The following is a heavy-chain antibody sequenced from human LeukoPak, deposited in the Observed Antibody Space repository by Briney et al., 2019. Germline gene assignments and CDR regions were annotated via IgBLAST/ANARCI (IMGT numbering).Heavy chain of an antibody. CDR1: GGSISYGGYY. D-gene: IGHD3-10*01. J-gene: IGHJ3*02. Sequence: SETLSLTCTVSGGSISYGGYYWSWIRQHPGKGLEWIGYVSYSGSTYYNASLESRLSISVDTSKNQFSLKLSSVTAADTAVYYCARFMVRGVKLRAFDIWGQGTMVTVSS. CDR3: ARFMVRGVKLRAFDI. CDR2: VSYSGST. V-gene: IGHV4-31*03.